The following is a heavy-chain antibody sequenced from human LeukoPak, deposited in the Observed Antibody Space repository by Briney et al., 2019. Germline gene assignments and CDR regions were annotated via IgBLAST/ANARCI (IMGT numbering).Heavy chain of an antibody. CDR3: ARAKMFYYEGGTYYHAFDI. CDR1: GFSFSSYS. V-gene: IGHV3-21*01. D-gene: IGHD3-22*01. CDR2: ISSSSNYI. J-gene: IGHJ3*02. Sequence: AGSLRLSCAASGFSFSSYSMNWARQAPGKGLEWVSSISSSSNYIYYADSVKGRFTISRDNAKNSLYLQMNSLRAEDTAVYYCARAKMFYYEGGTYYHAFDIWGQGTMVTVSS.